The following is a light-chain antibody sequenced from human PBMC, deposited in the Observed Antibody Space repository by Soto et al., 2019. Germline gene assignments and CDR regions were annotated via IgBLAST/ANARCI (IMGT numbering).Light chain of an antibody. V-gene: IGKV1-5*01. J-gene: IGKJ1*01. CDR1: QSISNW. CDR2: DAS. CDR3: QQYRSYPWT. Sequence: DIQMTQSPSTLSTSVGDRVTITCRASQSISNWLAWYQQKPGKAPKLLIYDASNLGSGVPSRFSGSGSGTEFTLTISSLQPDDFATYYCQQYRSYPWTCGQGTKVEIK.